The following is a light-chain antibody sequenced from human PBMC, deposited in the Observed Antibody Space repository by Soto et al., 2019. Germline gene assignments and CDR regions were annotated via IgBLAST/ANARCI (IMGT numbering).Light chain of an antibody. CDR2: DAS. V-gene: IGKV1-5*01. J-gene: IGKJ1*01. Sequence: IPMTQSPSTLSVSIGDRVTITCGASQSINNRLAWYQQMPGKAPNLLIYDASSLESGVPSRFRGSGSETEFTLTISGLQPDDFATYYCQQFIDGWTFGQGTKVEIK. CDR1: QSINNR. CDR3: QQFIDGWT.